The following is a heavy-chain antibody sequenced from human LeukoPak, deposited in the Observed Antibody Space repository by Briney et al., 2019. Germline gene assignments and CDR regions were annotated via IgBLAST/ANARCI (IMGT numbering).Heavy chain of an antibody. CDR3: ARVGGYNEYQNWFDP. J-gene: IGHJ5*02. CDR2: IYHDGGT. Sequence: SETLSLTCAVSGYSISSGYYWGWIRQPPGKGLEWIGNIYHDGGTYYNPSLKNRVTISVDTSKNQFSLKLSSVTAADTAVYFCARVGGYNEYQNWFDPCGQGTLVTVSS. CDR1: GYSISSGYY. D-gene: IGHD2-2*01. V-gene: IGHV4-38-2*01.